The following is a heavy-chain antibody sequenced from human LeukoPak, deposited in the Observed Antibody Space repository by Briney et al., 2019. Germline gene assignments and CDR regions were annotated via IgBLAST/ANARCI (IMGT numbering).Heavy chain of an antibody. CDR2: ISGSGGST. J-gene: IGHJ4*02. CDR3: AKGTLGITMSK. V-gene: IGHV3-23*01. D-gene: IGHD3-22*01. CDR1: GFTFSSYA. Sequence: GGSLRLSCAASGFTFSSYAMSWVRQAPGKGLEWVSAISGSGGSTYYADSVRGRFTISRDNSKNTLYLQMNSLRAEDTAVYYCAKGTLGITMSKWGQGTLVTVSS.